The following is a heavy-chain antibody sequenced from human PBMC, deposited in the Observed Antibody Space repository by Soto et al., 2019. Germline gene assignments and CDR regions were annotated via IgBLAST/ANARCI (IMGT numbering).Heavy chain of an antibody. CDR1: GFAFNKHA. CDR3: ARLPSPNYFDTSGFDY. D-gene: IGHD3-22*01. CDR2: ISSSGDRT. V-gene: IGHV3-23*01. J-gene: IGHJ4*02. Sequence: EVQLLESGGLLVPPGGSLRLSCAASGFAFNKHAMNWARQAPGKGLEWVSAISSSGDRTYYADSVKGRFTISRDNSNNTLYLQMNSLRAEDTAVYYCARLPSPNYFDTSGFDYWGQGTLVSVSS.